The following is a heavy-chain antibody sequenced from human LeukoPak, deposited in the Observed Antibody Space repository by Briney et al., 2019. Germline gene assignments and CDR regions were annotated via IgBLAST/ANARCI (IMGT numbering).Heavy chain of an antibody. Sequence: GGSLRPSCAASGFTFSDYYMSWIRQAPGKGLEWLSYTASSGGTFYYADSVKGRFTISRDNTKKTRHLQMNSLRAEDTADYYCSRLYYYSMDVGGQGTTVTVS. J-gene: IGHJ6*02. CDR2: TASSGGTF. CDR3: SRLYYYSMDV. CDR1: GFTFSDYY. V-gene: IGHV3-11*01.